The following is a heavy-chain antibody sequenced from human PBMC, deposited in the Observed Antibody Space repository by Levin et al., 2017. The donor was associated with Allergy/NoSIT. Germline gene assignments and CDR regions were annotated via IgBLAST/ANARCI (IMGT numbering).Heavy chain of an antibody. Sequence: ASVKVSCKASGYTFTGYYMHWVRQAPGQGLEWMGWINPNSGGTNYAQKFQGRVTMTRDTSISTAYMELSRLRSDDTAVYYCARGSRGGNSGGREFDYWGQGTLVTVSS. CDR1: GYTFTGYY. J-gene: IGHJ4*02. V-gene: IGHV1-2*02. CDR2: INPNSGGT. D-gene: IGHD4-23*01. CDR3: ARGSRGGNSGGREFDY.